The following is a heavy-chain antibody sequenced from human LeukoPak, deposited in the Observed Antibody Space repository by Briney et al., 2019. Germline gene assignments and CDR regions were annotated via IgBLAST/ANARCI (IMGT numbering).Heavy chain of an antibody. D-gene: IGHD6-19*01. Sequence: PGGSLRLSCAASGFTFSNSGMSWVRQAPGKGREWVSAISGSGGSTYYADSVKGRLTISRDNSKNTLYLQMNSLRAEYTAVYHCAKKGSGWYDSNWLDTWGEGKLGTVS. CDR3: AKKGSGWYDSNWLDT. V-gene: IGHV3-23*01. J-gene: IGHJ5*02. CDR1: GFTFSNSG. CDR2: ISGSGGST.